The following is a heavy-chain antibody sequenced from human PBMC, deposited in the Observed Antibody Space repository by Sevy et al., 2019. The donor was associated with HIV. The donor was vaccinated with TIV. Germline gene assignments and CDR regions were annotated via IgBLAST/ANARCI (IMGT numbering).Heavy chain of an antibody. CDR2: ISYDGSNK. CDR1: GFTFSSYS. D-gene: IGHD4-17*01. CDR3: ARDSEVDYGDPLRDYYYGMDV. Sequence: GGSLRLSCAASGFTFSSYSMNWVRQAPGKGLEWVAVISYDGSNKYYADSVKGRFTISRDNSKNTLYLQMNSLRAEDTAVYYCARDSEVDYGDPLRDYYYGMDVWPRDHGHRLL. V-gene: IGHV3-30*03. J-gene: IGHJ6*02.